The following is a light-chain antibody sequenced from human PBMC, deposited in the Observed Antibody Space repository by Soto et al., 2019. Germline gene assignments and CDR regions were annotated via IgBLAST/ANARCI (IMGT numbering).Light chain of an antibody. CDR2: DVA. J-gene: IGLJ3*02. CDR1: SSDVGDYNY. Sequence: QSALTQPASVSGSPGQSIAISCTGTSSDVGDYNYVSWYQQHPGKAPKLIISDVAKRPSGVSDRFSGSKSGSTASLTISGLQAEDEAYYYCSSYSISSTRVFGGGTKLTVL. CDR3: SSYSISSTRV. V-gene: IGLV2-14*03.